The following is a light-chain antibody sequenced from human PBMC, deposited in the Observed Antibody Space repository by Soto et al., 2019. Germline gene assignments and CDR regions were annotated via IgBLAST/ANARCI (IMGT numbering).Light chain of an antibody. CDR2: GAS. CDR1: QSVDTY. V-gene: IGKV3-11*01. Sequence: EVVLTQSPGTLSLSPGERATLSCRASQSVDTYLAWFQQRPGQAPRLLISGASNRASGIPARFSGSGSGTDFTLTISSLEPEDFAVYYCQQRSDWPPYTFGQGTKLEIK. CDR3: QQRSDWPPYT. J-gene: IGKJ2*01.